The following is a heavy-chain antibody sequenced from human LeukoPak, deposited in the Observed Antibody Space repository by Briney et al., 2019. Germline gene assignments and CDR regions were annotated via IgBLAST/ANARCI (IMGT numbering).Heavy chain of an antibody. CDR1: GYTFTSYG. J-gene: IGHJ6*03. Sequence: ASVKVSCKASGYTFTSYGISWVRQAPGQGLEWMGWISAYNGNTNYAQKFQGRVTMTRDTSTSTVYMELSSLRSEDTAVYYCARDGRFLEWLEEVVRGYYMDVWGKGTTVTVSS. V-gene: IGHV1-18*01. CDR2: ISAYNGNT. D-gene: IGHD3-3*01. CDR3: ARDGRFLEWLEEVVRGYYMDV.